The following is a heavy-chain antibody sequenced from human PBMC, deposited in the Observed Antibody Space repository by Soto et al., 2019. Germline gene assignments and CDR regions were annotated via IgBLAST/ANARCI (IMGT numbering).Heavy chain of an antibody. Sequence: PGKGLEWIGYIYYSGSTNYNPSLKSRVTISVDTSKNQFSLKLSSVTAADTAVYYCARVGIGAVHPYKVPESRGQGTLVPVIS. CDR2: IYYSGST. CDR3: ARVGIGAVHPYKVPES. J-gene: IGHJ4*02. D-gene: IGHD6-13*01. V-gene: IGHV4-59*01.